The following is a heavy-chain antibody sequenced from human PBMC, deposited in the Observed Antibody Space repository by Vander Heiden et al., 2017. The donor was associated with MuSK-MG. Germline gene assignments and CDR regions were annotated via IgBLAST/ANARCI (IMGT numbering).Heavy chain of an antibody. CDR2: IKPKSADI. V-gene: IGHV1-2*02. Sequence: QVQLVQSGAEVKKPGASVKVSCKASGYTFIGYYMHWVRQAPGQGLEWMGWIKPKSADINYAQKFQGRVTMTRDTSISTAYMELSRLTSDDTAVYYCARDDTAIDYWGQGTLVTVSS. D-gene: IGHD5-18*01. CDR1: GYTFIGYY. J-gene: IGHJ4*02. CDR3: ARDDTAIDY.